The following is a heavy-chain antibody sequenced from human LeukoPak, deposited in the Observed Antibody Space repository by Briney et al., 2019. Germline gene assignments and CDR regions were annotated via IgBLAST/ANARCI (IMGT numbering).Heavy chain of an antibody. CDR1: GGSISSYY. Sequence: SETLSLTCTVSGGSISSYYWSWIRQPAGKGLEWIGRIYTSGSTNYNPSPKSRVTMSVDTSKTQFSLKLSSVTAADTAVYYCARVSGYYDSSGYYQYYFDYWGQGTLVTVSS. CDR2: IYTSGST. V-gene: IGHV4-4*07. J-gene: IGHJ4*02. D-gene: IGHD3-22*01. CDR3: ARVSGYYDSSGYYQYYFDY.